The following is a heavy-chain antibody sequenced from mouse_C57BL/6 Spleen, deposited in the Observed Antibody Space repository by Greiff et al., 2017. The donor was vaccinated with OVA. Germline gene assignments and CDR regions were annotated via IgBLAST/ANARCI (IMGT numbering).Heavy chain of an antibody. CDR2: INPNNGGT. J-gene: IGHJ3*01. V-gene: IGHV1-26*01. CDR3: AGSTGAWFAY. D-gene: IGHD4-1*02. CDR1: GYTFTDYY. Sequence: VQLQQSGPELVKPGASVKISCKASGYTFTDYYMNWVKQSHGKSLEWIGDINPNNGGTSYNQKFKGKATLTVDKSSSTAYMELRSLTSEDSAVYYCAGSTGAWFAYWGQGTLVTVSA.